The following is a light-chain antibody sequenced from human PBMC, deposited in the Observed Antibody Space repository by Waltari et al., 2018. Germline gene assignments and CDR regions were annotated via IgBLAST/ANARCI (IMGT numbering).Light chain of an antibody. CDR1: QSVGRS. Sequence: EIVLPQSPGTLSLSPGETATLSCRASQSVGRSLAWYQQKPGQAPRLLIYNIFNRATGIPDRFSGSGSGTDFTLTISRLEPEDFVVYYCQHYVRLPATFGQGTKVEIK. CDR3: QHYVRLPAT. CDR2: NIF. V-gene: IGKV3-20*01. J-gene: IGKJ1*01.